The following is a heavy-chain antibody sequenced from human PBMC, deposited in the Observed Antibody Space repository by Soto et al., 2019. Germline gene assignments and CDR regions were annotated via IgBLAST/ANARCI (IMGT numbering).Heavy chain of an antibody. CDR1: GGSVSSGSYY. V-gene: IGHV4-61*01. CDR3: ARGPRVLGAVGPLRLAY. D-gene: IGHD3-3*02. CDR2: IYYSGST. J-gene: IGHJ4*02. Sequence: SETLSLTCTVSGGSVSSGSYYWSWIRQPPGKGLEWIGYIYYSGSTNYNPSLKSRVTISVDTSKNQFSLKLSSVTAADTAVYYCARGPRVLGAVGPLRLAYWGQGTLVTVSS.